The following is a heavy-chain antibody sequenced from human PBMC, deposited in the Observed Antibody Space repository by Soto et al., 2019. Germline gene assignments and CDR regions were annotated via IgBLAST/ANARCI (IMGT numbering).Heavy chain of an antibody. D-gene: IGHD2-8*01. V-gene: IGHV3-9*01. Sequence: GESRILSCAASGFIFDDFAMHWVRQAPGRGLEWVSSITWNSASVAYADSVKGRFTISRDNAKNSLYLQMNNLRPEDAALYYCTKEVYGMGYYYYGMDVWGQGTTVTVSS. CDR1: GFIFDDFA. CDR3: TKEVYGMGYYYYGMDV. J-gene: IGHJ6*02. CDR2: ITWNSASV.